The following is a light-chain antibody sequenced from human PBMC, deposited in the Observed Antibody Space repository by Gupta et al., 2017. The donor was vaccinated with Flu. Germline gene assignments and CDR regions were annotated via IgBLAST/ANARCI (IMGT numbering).Light chain of an antibody. V-gene: IGKV2-28*01. CDR2: LGS. J-gene: IGKJ1*01. Sequence: EIVMTQSPLSLPVTPGEPASIYCRSSQSRLHSNGYNYLDWYLQKPGQAPQLLIYLGSNRDAGVTDRFSGSGSGKDFTLKISRGEAEDVGVYYCRQSRQNLLRTFGQGTKVEIK. CDR3: RQSRQNLLRT. CDR1: QSRLHSNGYNY.